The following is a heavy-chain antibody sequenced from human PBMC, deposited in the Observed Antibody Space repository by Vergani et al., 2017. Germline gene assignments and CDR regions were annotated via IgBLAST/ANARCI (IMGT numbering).Heavy chain of an antibody. CDR2: IYSTGST. Sequence: QVQLQESGPGLVKPSQTLSLTCSVSGDSISSGVYYWNWIRQHPGKGLEWIGYIYSTGSTHHNPSLRRRINMSVDTSKNQFSLKLSSVTAADTAVYYCARGQQQLFDAFDLWGQGTMVTVSS. V-gene: IGHV4-31*03. CDR3: ARGQQQLFDAFDL. D-gene: IGHD6-13*01. CDR1: GDSISSGVYY. J-gene: IGHJ3*01.